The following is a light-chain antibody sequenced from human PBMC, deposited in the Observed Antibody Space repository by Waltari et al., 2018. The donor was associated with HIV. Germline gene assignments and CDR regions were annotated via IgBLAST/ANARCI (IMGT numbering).Light chain of an antibody. V-gene: IGKV3-20*01. CDR2: GAS. J-gene: IGKJ1*01. CDR1: QSVSDNY. Sequence: ETVLTQSPGTLSLSPGERATLSCRASQSVSDNYLAWYQQKPGQAPRLLMYGASRRATGIPDGFRGSGSGTDFSLSISRLEPEDFAVYYCHQYGSSPRTFGQGTKVEIK. CDR3: HQYGSSPRT.